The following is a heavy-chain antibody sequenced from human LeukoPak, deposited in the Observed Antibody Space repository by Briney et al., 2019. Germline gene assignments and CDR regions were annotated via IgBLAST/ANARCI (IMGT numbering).Heavy chain of an antibody. CDR3: AREADS. V-gene: IGHV4-4*07. Sequence: SETLSLICSVSGVLISSYYWTWIRQPAGKGLEYIVRLSTSWSTNHNPSLKSQVTMSLDTSKNQFSLKLTSVTAAGAAVYYCAREADSWGQGTLVTVSS. J-gene: IGHJ5*01. CDR2: LSTSWST. CDR1: GVLISSYY.